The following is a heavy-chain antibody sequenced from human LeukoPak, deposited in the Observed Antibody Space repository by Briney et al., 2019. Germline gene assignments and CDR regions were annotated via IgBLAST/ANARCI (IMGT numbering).Heavy chain of an antibody. V-gene: IGHV4-34*01. CDR3: ARGHRYYGMDV. CDR2: INHSGST. Sequence: SETLSLTCAVYGGSFSGYYWSWIRQPPGKGLEWIGEINHSGSTNYNPSLKSRVTISVDTSKNQFSLKLSSVTAADTAVYYCARGHRYYGMDVWGKGTTVTVPS. CDR1: GGSFSGYY. J-gene: IGHJ6*04.